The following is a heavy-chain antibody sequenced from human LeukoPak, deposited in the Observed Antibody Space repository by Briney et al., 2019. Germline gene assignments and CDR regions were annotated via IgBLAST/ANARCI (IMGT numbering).Heavy chain of an antibody. CDR3: ARGRGTSSMHPRSSRLDY. J-gene: IGHJ4*02. Sequence: GGSLRLSCAASGFTFSSYWMSWVRQAPGKGLEWVANIKQDGSAKYYVDSVKGRFTISRDNAKNSLYLQIGSLRAEDTAVYYCARGRGTSSMHPRSSRLDYWGQGTLVTVSS. D-gene: IGHD3-16*01. CDR1: GFTFSSYW. V-gene: IGHV3-7*01. CDR2: IKQDGSAK.